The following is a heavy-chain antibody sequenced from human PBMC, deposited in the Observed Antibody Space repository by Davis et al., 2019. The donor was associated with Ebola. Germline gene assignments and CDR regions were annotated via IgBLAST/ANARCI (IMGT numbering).Heavy chain of an antibody. D-gene: IGHD3-22*01. CDR3: AKGTYYYDSSGYWVFDY. V-gene: IGHV3-9*01. CDR1: GFTFDDYA. Sequence: SLKISCAASGFTFDDYAMHWVRQAPGKGLEWVSGISWNSGSIGYADSVKGRFTISRDNAKNSLYLQMNSLRAEDTALYYCAKGTYYYDSSGYWVFDYWGQGTLVTVSS. CDR2: ISWNSGSI. J-gene: IGHJ4*02.